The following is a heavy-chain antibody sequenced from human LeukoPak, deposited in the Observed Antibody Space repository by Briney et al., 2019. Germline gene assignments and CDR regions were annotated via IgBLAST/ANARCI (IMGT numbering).Heavy chain of an antibody. CDR2: INPSGGST. Sequence: ASVRVSCKASGYSFTNYYMHWVRQAPGQGLEWMGMINPSGGSTTYAQKFQGRVTMTRDMSTSTVYMELSSLTSEDTAVYYCARTRGYYFDYWGQGALVTVSS. V-gene: IGHV1-46*01. CDR1: GYSFTNYY. J-gene: IGHJ4*02. CDR3: ARTRGYYFDY.